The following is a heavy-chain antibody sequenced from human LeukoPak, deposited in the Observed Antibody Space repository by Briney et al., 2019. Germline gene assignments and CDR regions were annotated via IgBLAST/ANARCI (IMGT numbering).Heavy chain of an antibody. CDR3: ARVGAAEGLHIDY. CDR1: GYCISSGYY. Sequence: SSETLSLTCTVSGYCISSGYYWDWIRQPPGKGLEWIGSIYHSGSTYYNPSLKSRVTISVDTSKNQFSLKLSSVTAADTAVYYCARVGAAEGLHIDYWGQGTLVTVSS. D-gene: IGHD1-26*01. V-gene: IGHV4-38-2*02. J-gene: IGHJ4*02. CDR2: IYHSGST.